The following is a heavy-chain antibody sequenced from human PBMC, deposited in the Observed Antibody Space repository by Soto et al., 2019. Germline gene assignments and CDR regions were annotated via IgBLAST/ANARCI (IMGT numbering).Heavy chain of an antibody. CDR1: GGSISSSNW. CDR3: ARDSAPPGKLVSSHYYYYGMDV. J-gene: IGHJ6*02. CDR2: IYHSGST. V-gene: IGHV4-4*02. D-gene: IGHD1-26*01. Sequence: PSETLSLTCAVSGGSISSSNWWSWVRQPPGKGLEWIGEIYHSGSTNYNPSLKSRVTISVDKSKNQFSLKLSSVTAADTAVYYCARDSAPPGKLVSSHYYYYGMDVWGQGTTVTVSS.